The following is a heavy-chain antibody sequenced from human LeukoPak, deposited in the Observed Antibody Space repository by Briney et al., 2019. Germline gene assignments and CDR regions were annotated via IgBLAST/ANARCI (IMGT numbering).Heavy chain of an antibody. CDR1: GFTFSSYA. CDR2: ISGSGGST. V-gene: IGHV3-23*01. Sequence: PGGSLRLSCAASGFTFSSYAMNWVRQAPGKGLEWVSGISGSGGSTYYADSVKGRFTISRDNSKNTLYLQMSTLRGEDTAVYYCAKEGGYDLRVFLDYWGQGTLVTVSS. CDR3: AKEGGYDLRVFLDY. J-gene: IGHJ4*02. D-gene: IGHD5-12*01.